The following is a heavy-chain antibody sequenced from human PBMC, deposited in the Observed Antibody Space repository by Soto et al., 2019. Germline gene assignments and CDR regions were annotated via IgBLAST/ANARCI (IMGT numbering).Heavy chain of an antibody. CDR1: GGPFSTYG. D-gene: IGHD4-4*01. Sequence: QVQLVQSGAEVKKPGSSVKVSCKTSGGPFSTYGLSWVRQAPGQGLEWMGGIIPIFGTSHYAQKFQGRVTITADESTSTAYMELSSLRSEDTAIYYCARDRVEKKWLQLVYYFDYWGQGALVTVSS. CDR3: ARDRVEKKWLQLVYYFDY. J-gene: IGHJ4*02. V-gene: IGHV1-69*12. CDR2: IIPIFGTS.